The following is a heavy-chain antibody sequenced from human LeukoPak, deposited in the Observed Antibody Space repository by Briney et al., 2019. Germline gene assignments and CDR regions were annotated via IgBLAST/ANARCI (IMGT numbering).Heavy chain of an antibody. Sequence: PSETLSLTCAVYGGSFSGYYWSWIRRPPGKGLEWIGEINHSGSTNYNPSLKSRVPISVDTSKNQFSLKLSSVTAADTAVYYCARGTGGYYYWGQGTLVTVSS. J-gene: IGHJ4*02. CDR2: INHSGST. CDR1: GGSFSGYY. V-gene: IGHV4-34*01. CDR3: ARGTGGYYY. D-gene: IGHD1-1*01.